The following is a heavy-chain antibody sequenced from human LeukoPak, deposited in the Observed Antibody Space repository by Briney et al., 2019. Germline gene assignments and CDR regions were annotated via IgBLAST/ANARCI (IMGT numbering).Heavy chain of an antibody. D-gene: IGHD5-12*01. J-gene: IGHJ4*02. V-gene: IGHV3-74*01. Sequence: GGSLRLSCAASGFTFSSYWMDWVRQAPGKGLVWVSRINSDGSSTSYADSAKGRFTISRDNAKNTLYLQMNSLRPEDTAVYYCASLGDMVATTQLDYWGQGTLVTVSS. CDR1: GFTFSSYW. CDR2: INSDGSST. CDR3: ASLGDMVATTQLDY.